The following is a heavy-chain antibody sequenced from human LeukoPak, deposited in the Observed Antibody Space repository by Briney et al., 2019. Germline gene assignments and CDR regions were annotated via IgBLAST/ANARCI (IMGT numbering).Heavy chain of an antibody. V-gene: IGHV4-34*01. Sequence: SETLSLTRAVYGGSFSGYYWSWIRQPPGEGLEWIGEINHSGSTNYNPSLKSRVTISVDTSKNQFSLKLSSVTAADTAVYYCARRRGARGPFDYWGQGTLVTVSS. D-gene: IGHD1-26*01. CDR2: INHSGST. CDR3: ARRRGARGPFDY. CDR1: GGSFSGYY. J-gene: IGHJ4*02.